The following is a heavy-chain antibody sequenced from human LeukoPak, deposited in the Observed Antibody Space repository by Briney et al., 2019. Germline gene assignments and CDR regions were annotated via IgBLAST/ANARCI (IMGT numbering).Heavy chain of an antibody. CDR1: GFTFDGYA. D-gene: IGHD2-15*01. Sequence: SLRLSCAASGFTFDGYAMRWVRQAPGKGLEWVSGISWNSGSIGYADSVKGRFTISRGNAKNSLYLQMNSLRAEDTALYYCAKDRAHCSGGSCYSRAHDAFDIWGQGTMVTVSS. CDR3: AKDRAHCSGGSCYSRAHDAFDI. V-gene: IGHV3-9*01. CDR2: ISWNSGSI. J-gene: IGHJ3*02.